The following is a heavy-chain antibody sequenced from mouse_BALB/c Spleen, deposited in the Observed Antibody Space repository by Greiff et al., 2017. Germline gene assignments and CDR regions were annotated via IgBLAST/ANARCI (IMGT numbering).Heavy chain of an antibody. CDR1: GYTFTSYW. V-gene: IGHV1-69*02. J-gene: IGHJ4*01. CDR3: ASRLYDGNAMDY. D-gene: IGHD2-12*01. CDR2: IDPSDSYT. Sequence: VQLQQPGAELVKPGASVKLSCKASGYTFTSYWMHWVKQRPGQGLEWIGEIDPSDSYTNYNQKFKGKATLTVDKSSSTAYMQLSSLTSEDSAVYYCASRLYDGNAMDYWGQGTSVTVSS.